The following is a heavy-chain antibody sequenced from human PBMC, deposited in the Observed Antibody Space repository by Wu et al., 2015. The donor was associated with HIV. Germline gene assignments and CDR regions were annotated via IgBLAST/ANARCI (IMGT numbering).Heavy chain of an antibody. V-gene: IGHV1-2*02. CDR2: INPDSGDT. D-gene: IGHD3-3*01. CDR3: ARDWQFQVTFGDYYMDI. CDR1: GYTFTAYY. Sequence: QAQLVQSGIEMKKSGASVKVSCQTSGYTFTAYYIHWVRQAPGRGLEWMGWINPDSGDTKFAQAFQGRTTLTRDTSTNTVTFLLANLQSNDTATYYCARDWQFQVTFGDYYMDIWGNGTTVIVS. J-gene: IGHJ6*03.